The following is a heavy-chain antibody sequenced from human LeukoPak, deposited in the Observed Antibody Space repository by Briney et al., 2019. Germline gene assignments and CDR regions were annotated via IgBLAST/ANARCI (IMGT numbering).Heavy chain of an antibody. D-gene: IGHD3-10*01. CDR2: ISGSGGST. V-gene: IGHV3-23*01. Sequence: GGSLRLSCAASGFTFSSYAMSWVRQAPGKGLEWVSAISGSGGSTYYADSVKGRFTISRDNSKNTLYLQMNSLRAEDTAVYYCANTYYYGSGSYYKGNWFDPWGQGTLVTVSS. J-gene: IGHJ5*02. CDR3: ANTYYYGSGSYYKGNWFDP. CDR1: GFTFSSYA.